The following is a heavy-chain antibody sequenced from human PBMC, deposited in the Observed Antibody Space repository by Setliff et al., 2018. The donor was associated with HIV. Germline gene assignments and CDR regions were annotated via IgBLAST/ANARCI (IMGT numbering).Heavy chain of an antibody. V-gene: IGHV1-2*02. CDR3: ARDPRFSGYAQAFDY. Sequence: ASVKVSCKASGYTFSDFYIHWVRLAPGRGLEWVGLINPKTGDTSYAQKFQGRVTMTRDTSISTAYMDLDRLGSDDTAVYYCARDPRFSGYAQAFDYWGQGSPVTVSS. J-gene: IGHJ4*02. D-gene: IGHD5-12*01. CDR2: INPKTGDT. CDR1: GYTFSDFY.